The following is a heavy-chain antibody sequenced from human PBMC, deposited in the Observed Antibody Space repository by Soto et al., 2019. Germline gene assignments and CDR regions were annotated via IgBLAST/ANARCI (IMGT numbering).Heavy chain of an antibody. CDR2: MNPNSGNT. CDR1: GYTFTSYD. CDR3: ARGGLKAAAEYYYYGMDV. V-gene: IGHV1-8*01. J-gene: IGHJ6*02. D-gene: IGHD6-13*01. Sequence: AYVKVSCKASGYTFTSYDINWVRQATGQWLEWMGWMNPNSGNTGYAQKFQGRVTMTRNTSISTAYMELSSLRSEDTAVYYCARGGLKAAAEYYYYGMDVWGQGTTVTVSS.